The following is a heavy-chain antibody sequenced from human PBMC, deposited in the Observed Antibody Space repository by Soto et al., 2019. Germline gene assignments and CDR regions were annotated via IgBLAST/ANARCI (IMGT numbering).Heavy chain of an antibody. J-gene: IGHJ2*01. Sequence: EVQLVQSGAEVKKPGESLKISCKGSGYSFTTYWIGWVRQMPGKGLEWMGVIYPGDSDPRYSPSFQGQGTISADKSFNTAYLPWSSLKASDTAMYYCARYATGTWYWYFDLWGRGTLVTVSS. V-gene: IGHV5-51*01. CDR1: GYSFTTYW. D-gene: IGHD2-8*02. CDR2: IYPGDSDP. CDR3: ARYATGTWYWYFDL.